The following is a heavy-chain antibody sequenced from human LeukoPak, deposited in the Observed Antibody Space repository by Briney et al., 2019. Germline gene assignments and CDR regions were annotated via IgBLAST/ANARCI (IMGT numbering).Heavy chain of an antibody. D-gene: IGHD3-10*01. CDR2: IYYSGST. V-gene: IGHV4-31*03. J-gene: IGHJ4*02. Sequence: SQTLSLTCNVSGGSINNGGYYWSWIRQHPGKGLEWIGYIYYSGSTYYNPSLKSRVAISVDTSKNQFSLKLSSVTAADTAVYYCARDRGGFGGSLDYWGQGTLVTVSS. CDR3: ARDRGGFGGSLDY. CDR1: GGSINNGGYY.